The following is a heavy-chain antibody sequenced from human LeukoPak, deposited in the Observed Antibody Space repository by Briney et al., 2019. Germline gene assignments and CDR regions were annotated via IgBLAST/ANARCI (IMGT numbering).Heavy chain of an antibody. CDR3: ARDVVVSAGIDQFYRTSL. V-gene: IGHV1-46*01. CDR1: GYTFTTYY. J-gene: IGHJ6*02. D-gene: IGHD2-21*02. CDR2: INPSGGST. Sequence: GASVKFSSKTSGYTFTTYYMHWERQAPGQGLEWVGVINPSGGSTGYAQKFQGRVTMTRDTSTSTVYMELSSLRSEDTAVYYCARDVVVSAGIDQFYRTSLSGQGPTVTVSS.